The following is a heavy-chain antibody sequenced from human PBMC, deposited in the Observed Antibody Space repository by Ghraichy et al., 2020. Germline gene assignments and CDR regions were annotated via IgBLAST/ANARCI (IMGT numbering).Heavy chain of an antibody. CDR1: GYTFSSYE. Sequence: ASVKVSCKASGYTFSSYEIHWVRQATGQGQGLEWMGWMHANGNTAYAHKFQGRVTMTRSTSTNTAYVELSSLRSEDTAVYYCARGYSGMTTFDIWGQGTMVTVTS. CDR2: MHANGNT. V-gene: IGHV1-8*01. CDR3: ARGYSGMTTFDI. D-gene: IGHD4-23*01. J-gene: IGHJ3*02.